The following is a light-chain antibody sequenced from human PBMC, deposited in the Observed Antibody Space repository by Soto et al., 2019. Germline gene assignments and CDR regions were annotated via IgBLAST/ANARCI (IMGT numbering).Light chain of an antibody. Sequence: QAASVSGSPGQSITISCTGTSSDVGSYNLVSWYQQHPGKAPKLMIYEGSKRPSGVSNRFSGSKSGNTASLTISGLQAEDEADYYCFSYAGSSTFVFGTGTKVTVL. V-gene: IGLV2-23*03. CDR1: SSDVGSYNL. CDR2: EGS. J-gene: IGLJ1*01. CDR3: FSYAGSSTFV.